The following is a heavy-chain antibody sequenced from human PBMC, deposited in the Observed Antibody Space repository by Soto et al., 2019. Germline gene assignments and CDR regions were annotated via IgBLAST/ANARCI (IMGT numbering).Heavy chain of an antibody. V-gene: IGHV4-61*08. CDR1: GGSISSGDYY. Sequence: SETLSLTCTVSGGSISSGDYYWSWIRQPPGKGLEWIGYIYYSGSTNYNPSLKSRVTISVDTSKNQFSLKLSSVTAADTAVYYCARARVRGYYDILTGYSDWGQGTLVTVSS. J-gene: IGHJ4*02. D-gene: IGHD3-9*01. CDR2: IYYSGST. CDR3: ARARVRGYYDILTGYSD.